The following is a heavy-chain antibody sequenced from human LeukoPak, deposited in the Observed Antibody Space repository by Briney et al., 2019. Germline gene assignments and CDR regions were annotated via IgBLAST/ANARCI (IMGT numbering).Heavy chain of an antibody. D-gene: IGHD3-22*01. CDR3: AKDRRYYYDSSGYYFS. J-gene: IGHJ5*02. V-gene: IGHV3-23*01. CDR2: ISGSGGST. CDR1: GFTFSSYG. Sequence: GGSLRLSCAASGFTFSSYGMSWVRQAPGKGLEWVSAISGSGGSTYYADSVKGRFTISRDNSKNTLYLQMNSLRAEDTAVFYYAKDRRYYYDSSGYYFSWGQGTLVTVSS.